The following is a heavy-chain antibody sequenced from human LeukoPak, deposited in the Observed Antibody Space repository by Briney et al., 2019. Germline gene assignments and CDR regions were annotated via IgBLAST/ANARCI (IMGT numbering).Heavy chain of an antibody. CDR3: AKDPTDFDSSGQTYFDY. V-gene: IGHV3-23*01. CDR1: GFTFSSCA. Sequence: GGSLRLSCAASGFTFSSCAMSWGRQAPGEGLEWVSGISASGGTTYYADSVKGRFTISRDNSKNTLVLQLNSLRAEDTAVYYCAKDPTDFDSSGQTYFDYWGQGTLVTVSS. CDR2: ISASGGTT. J-gene: IGHJ4*02. D-gene: IGHD3-22*01.